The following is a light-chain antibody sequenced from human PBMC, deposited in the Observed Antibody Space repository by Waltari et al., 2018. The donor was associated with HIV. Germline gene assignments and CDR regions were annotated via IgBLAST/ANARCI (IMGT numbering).Light chain of an antibody. J-gene: IGKJ1*01. CDR1: QSISSW. CDR3: QQYDTYYRT. V-gene: IGKV1-5*03. CDR2: KAS. Sequence: DIQMTQSPSTLSASVGDRVTITCRASQSISSWLDWYQQKAGRAPKLLIYKASNLETGVPSRFSGTGSGTEFTLTITSVQPDDFGTYYCQQYDTYYRTFGQGTKVEI.